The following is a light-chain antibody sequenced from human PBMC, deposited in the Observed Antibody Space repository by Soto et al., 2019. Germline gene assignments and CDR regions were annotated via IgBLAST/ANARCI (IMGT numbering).Light chain of an antibody. CDR1: QSFAINY. Sequence: IVLTQSPCTLSLSPGERATLSCRASQSFAINYLAWYQQKPGLAPRLLIYDASSRATGIPDRFSGSGSGTDFTLTISRLEPEDFAVYYCQQYGSSPRTFGQGTKVDIK. V-gene: IGKV3D-20*01. CDR3: QQYGSSPRT. J-gene: IGKJ1*01. CDR2: DAS.